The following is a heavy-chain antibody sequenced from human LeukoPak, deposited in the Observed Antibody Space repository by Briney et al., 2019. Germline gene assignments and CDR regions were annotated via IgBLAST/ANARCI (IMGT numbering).Heavy chain of an antibody. CDR1: GYTLTELS. CDR2: FDPEDGET. D-gene: IGHD2-2*01. Sequence: ASVKVSSKVSGYTLTELSMHWVRQAPGKGLEWRGGFDPEDGETIYAQKFQGRVTMTEDTSTDTAYMELSSLRSEDTAVYYCATLTLRYCSSTSCRGLDYWGQGTLVTVSS. CDR3: ATLTLRYCSSTSCRGLDY. J-gene: IGHJ4*02. V-gene: IGHV1-24*01.